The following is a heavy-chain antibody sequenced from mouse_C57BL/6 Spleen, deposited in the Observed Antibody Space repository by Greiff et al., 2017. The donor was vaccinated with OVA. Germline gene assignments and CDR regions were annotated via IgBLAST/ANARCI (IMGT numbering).Heavy chain of an antibody. V-gene: IGHV1-4*01. D-gene: IGHD1-1*01. CDR1: GYTFTSYT. J-gene: IGHJ1*03. CDR2: INPSSGYT. Sequence: VQLVESGAELARPGASVKMSCKASGYTFTSYTMHWVKQRPGQGLEWIGYINPSSGYTKYNQKFKDKATLTADKSSSTAYMQLSSLTSEDSAVYYCARSRLEYFDVWGTGTTVTVSS. CDR3: ARSRLEYFDV.